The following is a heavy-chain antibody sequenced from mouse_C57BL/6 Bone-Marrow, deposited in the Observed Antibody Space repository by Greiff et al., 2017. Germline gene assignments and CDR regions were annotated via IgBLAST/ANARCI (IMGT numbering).Heavy chain of an antibody. CDR3: DSIYYYGSSYVEFAC. CDR2: IDPEDGET. Sequence: VQLQQSGAELVKPGASVKLSCTASGFNIKDYYMHWVKQRPEQGLEWIGRIDPEDGETKYAPKFQGKATITADTSSNTAYLQLSSLTSEDTAVYYGDSIYYYGSSYVEFACWGKGTLVTVSA. CDR1: GFNIKDYY. V-gene: IGHV14-2*01. J-gene: IGHJ3*01. D-gene: IGHD1-1*01.